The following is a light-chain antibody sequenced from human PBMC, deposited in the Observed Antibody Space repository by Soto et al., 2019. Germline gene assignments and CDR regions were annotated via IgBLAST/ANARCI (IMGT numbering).Light chain of an antibody. CDR1: QSVISNY. CDR2: AAS. V-gene: IGKV3-20*01. Sequence: EVVLTQSPGTVSLSPGERVTLSCRASQSVISNYLAGYQQSPGQAPRLLIYAASSRATGIPDRFSGSGSGTDFTLSISRLEPEDFAVYYCQQYGSSLAWTFGQGTKVE. CDR3: QQYGSSLAWT. J-gene: IGKJ1*01.